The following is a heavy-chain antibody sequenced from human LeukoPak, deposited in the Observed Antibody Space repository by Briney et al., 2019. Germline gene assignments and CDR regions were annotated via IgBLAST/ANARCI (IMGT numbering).Heavy chain of an antibody. J-gene: IGHJ4*02. V-gene: IGHV3-66*01. Sequence: GGSLRLSCAASGFTVSSNYMSWVRQAPGKGLEWVSVIYSGGSTYYADSVKGRFTISRDNSKNTLYLQMNSLRAEDTAVYYYARDLFGELESYWGQGTLVTVSS. CDR2: IYSGGST. CDR1: GFTVSSNY. D-gene: IGHD3-10*02. CDR3: ARDLFGELESY.